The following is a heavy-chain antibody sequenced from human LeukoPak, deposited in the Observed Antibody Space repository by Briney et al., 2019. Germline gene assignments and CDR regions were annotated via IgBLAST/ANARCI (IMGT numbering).Heavy chain of an antibody. D-gene: IGHD4-17*01. CDR2: ISAYNGNT. Sequence: GASVKVSCKASGYTFTSYGISWVRQAPGQGLEWMGWISAYNGNTNYAQKLQGRVTMTTDTSTSTAYMELRSLRSDDTAVYYCARGYRKMTTVTTGGYYYYYYGMDVWGQGTTVTVSS. CDR1: GYTFTSYG. CDR3: ARGYRKMTTVTTGGYYYYYYGMDV. V-gene: IGHV1-18*01. J-gene: IGHJ6*02.